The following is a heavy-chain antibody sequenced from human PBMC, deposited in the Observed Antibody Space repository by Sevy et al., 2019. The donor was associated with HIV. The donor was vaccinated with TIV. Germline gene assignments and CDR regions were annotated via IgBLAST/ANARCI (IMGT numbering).Heavy chain of an antibody. CDR1: GYTFTSYD. J-gene: IGHJ6*02. CDR2: MNPNSGNT. Sequence: ASVKVSCKASGYTFTSYDINWVRQATGQGLEWMGWMNPNSGNTGYAQKFQGRVTITRNTSISTAYMELSSLRSEDTAVYYCARGLVYSSSWFAYYCYGMDVWGQGTTVTVSS. CDR3: ARGLVYSSSWFAYYCYGMDV. V-gene: IGHV1-8*03. D-gene: IGHD6-13*01.